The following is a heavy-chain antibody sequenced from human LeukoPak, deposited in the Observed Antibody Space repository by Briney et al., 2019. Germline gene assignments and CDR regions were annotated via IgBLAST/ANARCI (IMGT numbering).Heavy chain of an antibody. D-gene: IGHD3-9*01. CDR2: IYYSGIT. Sequence: SQTLSLTCTVSGGSVNSGGYYWSWIRQHPGKGLEWIGFIYYSGITYYNPSLKSRVTVSLDTSKNQFSLKLSSVTAADTAVYYCAGLELRYFLDPWGQGTLVTVSS. CDR3: AGLELRYFLDP. V-gene: IGHV4-31*03. CDR1: GGSVNSGGYY. J-gene: IGHJ5*02.